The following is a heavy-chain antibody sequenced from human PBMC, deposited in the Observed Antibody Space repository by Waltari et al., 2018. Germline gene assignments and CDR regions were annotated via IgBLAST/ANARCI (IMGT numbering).Heavy chain of an antibody. Sequence: EVQLLESGGGLVQPGGSLRLSCAASGFTFSSYAMSWVRQAPGKGLEWVSAISGSGGSTYYADSVKGRFTISRDNSKNTLYLQMNSLRAEDTAVYYCARELGKWLQPTPDAFDIWCQGTMVTVSS. J-gene: IGHJ3*02. CDR2: ISGSGGST. V-gene: IGHV3-23*01. CDR3: ARELGKWLQPTPDAFDI. CDR1: GFTFSSYA. D-gene: IGHD5-12*01.